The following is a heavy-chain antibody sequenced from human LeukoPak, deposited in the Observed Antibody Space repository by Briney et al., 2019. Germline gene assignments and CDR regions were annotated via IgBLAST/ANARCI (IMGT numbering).Heavy chain of an antibody. J-gene: IGHJ4*02. Sequence: GGSLRLSCAASGFTFSSYSMNWVRQAPGKGLEWVSYISSSSSTIYYADSVKGRFTISRDNAKNSLYLQMNSLRAEDTAAYYCASSYGSGSYGFDYWGQGTLVTVSS. CDR3: ASSYGSGSYGFDY. CDR2: ISSSSSTI. D-gene: IGHD3-10*01. CDR1: GFTFSSYS. V-gene: IGHV3-48*04.